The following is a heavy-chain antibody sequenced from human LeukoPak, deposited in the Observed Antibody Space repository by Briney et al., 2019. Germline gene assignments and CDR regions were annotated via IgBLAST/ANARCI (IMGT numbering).Heavy chain of an antibody. V-gene: IGHV3-30*18. J-gene: IGHJ5*02. Sequence: GRSLRLSFAASGFTFSSYGMHWVRPAPGKGLEWVAVISYDGSNKYYADSVKGRFTISRDNSKNTLYLQMNSLRAEDTAVYYCAKTMTTSRVGSWFDPWGQGTLVTVSS. CDR1: GFTFSSYG. CDR2: ISYDGSNK. D-gene: IGHD4-17*01. CDR3: AKTMTTSRVGSWFDP.